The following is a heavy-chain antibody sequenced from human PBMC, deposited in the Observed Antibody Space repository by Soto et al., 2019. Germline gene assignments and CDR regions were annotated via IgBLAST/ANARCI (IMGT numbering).Heavy chain of an antibody. J-gene: IGHJ4*02. CDR2: ISGSGGST. V-gene: IGHV3-23*01. CDR3: AKCYYYDSSGYYSSVGPFDY. CDR1: GFTFSSYA. D-gene: IGHD3-22*01. Sequence: GGSLRLSCAASGFTFSSYAMSWVRQAPGKGLEWVSAISGSGGSTYYADSVKGRFTISRDNSKNTLYLQMNSLRAEDTAVYYCAKCYYYDSSGYYSSVGPFDYWGQGTLVTVSS.